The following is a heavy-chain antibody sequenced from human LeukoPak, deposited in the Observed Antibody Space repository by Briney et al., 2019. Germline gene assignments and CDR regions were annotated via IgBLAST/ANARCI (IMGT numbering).Heavy chain of an antibody. CDR3: ARVRSTRSYYFDY. D-gene: IGHD1-1*01. CDR1: GGSISSSSYY. Sequence: SETLSLTCTVSGGSISSSSYYWGWIRQPPGKGLEWIGSIYYSGSTYYNPSLKGRVTISVDTSKNQFSLKLSSVTAADTAVYYCARVRSTRSYYFDYWGQGTLVTVSS. J-gene: IGHJ4*02. CDR2: IYYSGST. V-gene: IGHV4-39*07.